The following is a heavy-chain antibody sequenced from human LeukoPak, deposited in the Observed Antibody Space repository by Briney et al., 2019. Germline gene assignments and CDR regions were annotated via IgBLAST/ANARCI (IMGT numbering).Heavy chain of an antibody. D-gene: IGHD3-3*01. CDR2: ISYDGGNE. J-gene: IGHJ4*02. CDR1: GFTFSSYG. V-gene: IGHV3-30*18. CDR3: AKDYTIFGIVIHLFDY. Sequence: GGSLRLSCAASGFTFSSYGMHWVRQAPGKGLEWVAVISYDGGNEDYADSVTGRFNISRDNSKNTLYLQMNSLRPEDTAVYYCAKDYTIFGIVIHLFDYWGQGTLVTVSS.